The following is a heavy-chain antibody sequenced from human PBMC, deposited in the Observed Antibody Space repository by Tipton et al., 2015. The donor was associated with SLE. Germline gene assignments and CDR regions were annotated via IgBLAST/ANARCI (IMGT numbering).Heavy chain of an antibody. D-gene: IGHD6-13*01. J-gene: IGHJ2*01. CDR2: IYNSGNT. V-gene: IGHV4-38-2*02. Sequence: TLSLTCTVSGYSISEGYYWGWIRQPPGKGLEWIANIYNSGNTYCNPSLKSRVTISIDTSKNHFSLKLTSVTAADTAVYYCASRLAAANSNWFFDLWGRGTLVTVSS. CDR1: GYSISEGYY. CDR3: ASRLAAANSNWFFDL.